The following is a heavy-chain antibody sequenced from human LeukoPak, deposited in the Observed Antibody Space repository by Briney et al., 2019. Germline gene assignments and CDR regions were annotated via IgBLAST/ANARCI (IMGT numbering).Heavy chain of an antibody. V-gene: IGHV4-31*03. CDR3: ARRDGHTKGHFDY. D-gene: IGHD5-24*01. CDR1: GGSISSGGYY. Sequence: SETLSLTCTVSGGSISSGGYYWSWIRQHPGKGLEWIGYIYYSGSTYYNPSLKSRVTISVDTSKNQFSLKLSSVTAADTAVYYCARRDGHTKGHFDYWGQGTLVTVSS. J-gene: IGHJ4*02. CDR2: IYYSGST.